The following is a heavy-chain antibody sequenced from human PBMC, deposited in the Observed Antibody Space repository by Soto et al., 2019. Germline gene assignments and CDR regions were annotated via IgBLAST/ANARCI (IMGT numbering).Heavy chain of an antibody. D-gene: IGHD3-3*01. V-gene: IGHV1-69*06. Sequence: QVQLVQSGAEVKKPGSSVKVSCKASGGTFSSYAISWVRQAPGQGLEWMGGIIPIFGTANYAQKFQGIVTITADKSTSTAYMERSSLRSEDTAVYYCASPTREWLPPARDYYYGMDVWGQGTTVTVSS. J-gene: IGHJ6*02. CDR2: IIPIFGTA. CDR1: GGTFSSYA. CDR3: ASPTREWLPPARDYYYGMDV.